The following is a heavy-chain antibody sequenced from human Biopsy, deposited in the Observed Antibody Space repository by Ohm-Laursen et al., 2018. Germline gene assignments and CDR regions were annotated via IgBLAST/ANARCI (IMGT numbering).Heavy chain of an antibody. D-gene: IGHD6-13*01. V-gene: IGHV4-31*01. CDR3: AGATSGTSLYDP. J-gene: IGHJ5*02. CDR1: GASISSAAYH. CDR2: ISHSRST. Sequence: TLSLTCTVSGASISSAAYHWSWIRQLPGKGLEWIGYISHSRSTSYNPSLRSLVTISTDTSTNQFSLKVRSVTAADTAMYYCAGATSGTSLYDPWGQGILVTVSS.